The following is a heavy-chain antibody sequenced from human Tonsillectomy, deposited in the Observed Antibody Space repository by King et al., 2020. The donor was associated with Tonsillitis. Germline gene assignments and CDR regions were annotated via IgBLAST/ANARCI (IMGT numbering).Heavy chain of an antibody. V-gene: IGHV3-9*01. CDR2: ISWNSGSI. CDR3: AKDIEPQYCSSTSCYTENWFDA. D-gene: IGHD2-2*02. Sequence: EVQLVESGGGLVQPGRSLRLSCVASGFTFDDYAMHWVRQAPGKGLEWVSGISWNSGSIGYADSVKGRFTISRDNAKNSLYLQMNSLRAEDTALYYCAKDIEPQYCSSTSCYTENWFDAWGQGTRVTVSS. CDR1: GFTFDDYA. J-gene: IGHJ5*02.